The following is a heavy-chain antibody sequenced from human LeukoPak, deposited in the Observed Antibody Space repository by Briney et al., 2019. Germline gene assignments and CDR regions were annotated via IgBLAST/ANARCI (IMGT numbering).Heavy chain of an antibody. J-gene: IGHJ5*02. CDR3: ARAQVGAPTDL. V-gene: IGHV3-74*01. CDR2: IDGDGDNI. D-gene: IGHD1-26*01. Sequence: SLRLSYAVSRFPLSSYSIYWVRHAPREGRVWGARIDGDGDNISSADSVRGRFTISRDNAKDRLYLHMNSLRPEDTAVYYCARAQVGAPTDLWGQGTLVTVSS. CDR1: RFPLSSYS.